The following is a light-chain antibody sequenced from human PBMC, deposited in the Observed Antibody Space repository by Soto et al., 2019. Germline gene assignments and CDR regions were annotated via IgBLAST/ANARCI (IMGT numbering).Light chain of an antibody. CDR2: DAS. Sequence: EILMTQSPATLSVSPGERATLSCRASQSVRSDLAWYQQKPGQAPRLLIYDASNRATGIPARFSGSGSGTDFTLTISSLEPEDFAVYYCQQRSNWPPGFTFGQGTRLEI. V-gene: IGKV3-11*01. CDR3: QQRSNWPPGFT. CDR1: QSVRSD. J-gene: IGKJ5*01.